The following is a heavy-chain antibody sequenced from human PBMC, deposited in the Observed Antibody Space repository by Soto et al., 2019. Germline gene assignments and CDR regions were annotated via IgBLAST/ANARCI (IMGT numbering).Heavy chain of an antibody. D-gene: IGHD3-16*02. CDR1: GFTFSSYA. CDR2: ISGNGGNT. Sequence: GGSLRLSCAASGFTFSSYAMSWVRQTPGKGLEWVSTISGNGGNTNYADSVKGRFSISRANSRDTLYLQMNSLRAEDTAIYYCARHAVITSGGVIVSNYLAYWGHGTLVTVSS. J-gene: IGHJ4*01. CDR3: ARHAVITSGGVIVSNYLAY. V-gene: IGHV3-23*01.